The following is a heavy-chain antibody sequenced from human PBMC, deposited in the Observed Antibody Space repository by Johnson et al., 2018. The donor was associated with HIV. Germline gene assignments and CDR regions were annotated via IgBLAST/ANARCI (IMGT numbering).Heavy chain of an antibody. D-gene: IGHD2-15*01. J-gene: IGHJ3*02. CDR2: IKQDGSEH. CDR1: GFTFSNFC. V-gene: IGHV3-7*01. Sequence: VQLVESGGGLVQPGGSLRLSCAASGFTFSNFCMSWVRQAPGRGPEWVANIKQDGSEHYYVDSVKGRFTISRDNAKRSLYVEMNSLRAEDTAVYYCARDAPYCSGGTCYSDAFDIWGQGTMVTVSS. CDR3: ARDAPYCSGGTCYSDAFDI.